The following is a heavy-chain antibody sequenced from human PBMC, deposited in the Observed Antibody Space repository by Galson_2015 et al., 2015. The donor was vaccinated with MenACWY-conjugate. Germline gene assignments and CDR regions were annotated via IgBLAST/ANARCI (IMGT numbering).Heavy chain of an antibody. Sequence: GSLRLSCAASGFTFSSYAMSWVRQAPGKGLEWVSAISGSGGSTYYADSVKGRFTISRDNSKNTLYLQMNSLRAEDTAVYYCANVPEKGDGWLLERGDFDYWGQGTLVTVSS. CDR2: ISGSGGST. CDR3: ANVPEKGDGWLLERGDFDY. V-gene: IGHV3-23*01. CDR1: GFTFSSYA. J-gene: IGHJ4*02. D-gene: IGHD4-23*01.